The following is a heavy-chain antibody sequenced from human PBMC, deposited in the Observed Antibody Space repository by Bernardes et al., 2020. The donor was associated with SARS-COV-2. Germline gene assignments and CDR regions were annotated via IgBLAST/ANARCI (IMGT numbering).Heavy chain of an antibody. CDR2: ISTSTSYI. Sequence: GGSLRLSCAASGFTFSSYTMNWVRQAPGKGLEWISSISTSTSYISYSDSVRGRFTISTDNAKNSVSLQMNSLRAEDTAVYYCARQPPGNTWSDQWGQGTLVTVSS. CDR3: ARQPPGNTWSDQ. CDR1: GFTFSSYT. V-gene: IGHV3-21*06. J-gene: IGHJ5*02.